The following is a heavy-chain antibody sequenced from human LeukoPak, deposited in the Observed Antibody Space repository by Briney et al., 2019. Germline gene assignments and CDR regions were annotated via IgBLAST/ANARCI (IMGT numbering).Heavy chain of an antibody. D-gene: IGHD4-23*01. CDR2: IGSSGGTV. CDR3: ARDTLEYSNSPDALDI. CDR1: GFTFSAYE. Sequence: GGSLRLSCAASGFTFSAYEMNWVRQAPGKGLEWVSYIGSSGGTVYYADSVKGRFTISRDNAKNSLYMQMESLRDEDTAIYYCARDTLEYSNSPDALDIWGQGTMVTVSS. V-gene: IGHV3-48*03. J-gene: IGHJ3*02.